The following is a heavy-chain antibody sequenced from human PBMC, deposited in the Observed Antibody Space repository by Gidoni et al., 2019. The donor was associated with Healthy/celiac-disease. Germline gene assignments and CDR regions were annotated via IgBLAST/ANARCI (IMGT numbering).Heavy chain of an antibody. V-gene: IGHV4-59*01. CDR2: IYYRGST. Sequence: QVQLQESGPGLVKPSETLSLTCTVPGGSISSYYWSWIRQPPGKGLEWIGYIYYRGSTNYNPSLKSRVTISVDTSKNQFSLKLSSVTAADTAVYYCARVYGDWFDPWGQGTLVTVSS. D-gene: IGHD2-8*01. J-gene: IGHJ5*02. CDR1: GGSISSYY. CDR3: ARVYGDWFDP.